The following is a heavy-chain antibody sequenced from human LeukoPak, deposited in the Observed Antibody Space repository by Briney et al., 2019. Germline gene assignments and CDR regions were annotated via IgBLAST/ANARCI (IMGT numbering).Heavy chain of an antibody. CDR3: AKGVQESGPFDY. V-gene: IGHV3-30*18. Sequence: PGGSLRLSCAASGFTFSSYGMHWVRPAPAKGLEWVEVISYDGSNKYYADSVKGRFTNSRDNSKNTLYLQMNSLRAEDTAVYYCAKGVQESGPFDYWGQGTLVTVSS. CDR1: GFTFSSYG. J-gene: IGHJ4*02. D-gene: IGHD3-3*01. CDR2: ISYDGSNK.